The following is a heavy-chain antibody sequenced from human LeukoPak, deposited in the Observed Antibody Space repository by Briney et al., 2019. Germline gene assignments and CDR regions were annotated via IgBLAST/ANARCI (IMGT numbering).Heavy chain of an antibody. D-gene: IGHD6-13*01. CDR1: GYTFTSYG. V-gene: IGHV1-18*01. J-gene: IGHJ6*03. CDR2: ISAYNGNT. CDR3: ARAGSSSWYYYYYMDV. Sequence: ASVTVSCKASGYTFTSYGISWVRQAPGQGLEWMGWISAYNGNTNYAQKLQGRVTMTTDTSTSTAYTELRSLRSDDTAVYYCARAGSSSWYYYYYMDVWGKGTTVTISS.